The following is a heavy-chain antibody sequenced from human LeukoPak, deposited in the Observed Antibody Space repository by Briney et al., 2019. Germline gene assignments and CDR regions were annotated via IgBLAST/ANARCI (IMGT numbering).Heavy chain of an antibody. CDR1: GFTFDDYA. D-gene: IGHD4-17*01. V-gene: IGHV3-43*02. CDR3: AKDIDYGDYGSCSDY. CDR2: ISGDGGST. Sequence: GGSLRLSCAASGFTFDDYAMDWVRQAPGKGLEWVSLISGDGGSTYYADSVKGRFTISRDNSKNSLYLQMNSLRTEGTALYYCAKDIDYGDYGSCSDYWGQGTLVTVSS. J-gene: IGHJ4*02.